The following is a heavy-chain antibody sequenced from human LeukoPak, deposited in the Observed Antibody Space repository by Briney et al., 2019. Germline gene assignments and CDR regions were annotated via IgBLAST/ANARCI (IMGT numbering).Heavy chain of an antibody. CDR1: GFTFSDYY. V-gene: IGHV3-11*04. D-gene: IGHD3-3*01. CDR3: ARWRGGMGLLNPPYFDY. Sequence: PGGSLRLSCAASGFTFSDYYMSWIRQAPGKGLEWLSCISSSGKTIFYADSVKGRFTISRDNAKNSLSLQMSSLRVEDTAVYYCARWRGGMGLLNPPYFDYWGLGTLVTVSS. J-gene: IGHJ4*02. CDR2: ISSSGKTI.